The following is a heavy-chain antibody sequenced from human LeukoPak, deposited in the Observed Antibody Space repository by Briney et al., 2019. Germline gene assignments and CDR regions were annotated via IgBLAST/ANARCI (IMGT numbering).Heavy chain of an antibody. D-gene: IGHD3-22*01. CDR2: IWYDGSNK. J-gene: IGHJ3*02. CDR3: AKVYYDSSGYGAFDI. Sequence: PGRSLRLSCAASGFTFSSYGMHWVRQAPGKGLGWVAVIWYDGSNKYYADSVKGRFTISRDNSKNTLYLQMNSLRAEDTAVYYCAKVYYDSSGYGAFDIWGQGTMVTVSS. CDR1: GFTFSSYG. V-gene: IGHV3-33*06.